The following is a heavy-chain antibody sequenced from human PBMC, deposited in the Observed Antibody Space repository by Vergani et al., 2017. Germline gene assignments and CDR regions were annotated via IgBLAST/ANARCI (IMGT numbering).Heavy chain of an antibody. V-gene: IGHV1-69*12. J-gene: IGHJ6*01. Sequence: QVQLVQSGAEVKQPGSSVKLSCKASGGTFSTYAISWVRQAPGQGLEWMGGFISIFGTANYAQKFQGGVMITGDESTSTAYMELSSLRSEDTAVYYCARLECSSYHEGLYYYGMDGWGQGTTIAVSS. CDR1: GGTFSTYA. CDR3: ARLECSSYHEGLYYYGMDG. CDR2: FISIFGTA. D-gene: IGHD2-2*01.